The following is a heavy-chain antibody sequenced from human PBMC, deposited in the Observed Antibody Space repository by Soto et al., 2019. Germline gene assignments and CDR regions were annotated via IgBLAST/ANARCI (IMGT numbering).Heavy chain of an antibody. CDR3: ARETDSYGYYHWFDP. CDR2: ISYDGSNK. J-gene: IGHJ5*02. CDR1: GFTFSSYA. Sequence: GGSLRLSCAASGFTFSSYAMHWVRQAPGKGLEWVAVISYDGSNKYYADSVKGRFTISRDNSKNTLYLQMNSLRAEDTAVYYCARETDSYGYYHWFDPWGQGTLVTVSS. D-gene: IGHD5-18*01. V-gene: IGHV3-30-3*01.